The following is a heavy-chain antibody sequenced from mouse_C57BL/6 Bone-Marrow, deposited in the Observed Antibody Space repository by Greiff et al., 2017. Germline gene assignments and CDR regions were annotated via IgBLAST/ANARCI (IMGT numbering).Heavy chain of an antibody. CDR1: GFSLTRYG. CDR3: ASLYGNYFLPDY. J-gene: IGHJ4*01. D-gene: IGHD2-1*01. V-gene: IGHV2-2*01. CDR2: IWSGGST. Sequence: VKLVESGPGLVQPSQSLSITCTVSGFSLTRYGVHWVRQSPGKGLEWLGVIWSGGSTDYNAAFISKLSISKDNSKSQVFFKMNSLQADDTAIYYCASLYGNYFLPDYWGQGTSVTVSS.